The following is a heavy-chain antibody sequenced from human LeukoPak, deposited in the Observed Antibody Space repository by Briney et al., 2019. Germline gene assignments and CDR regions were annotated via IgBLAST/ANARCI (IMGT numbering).Heavy chain of an antibody. Sequence: PGGSLRLSCAVSGITFSDQYMNWLRQAPGKGLEWVSYISPDSRDTNYIDSVKGRFIISRDNARNSLLLQMNSLRAEDTAVYYCARTARLLGHWGQGTLVTVSS. D-gene: IGHD2-15*01. J-gene: IGHJ4*02. CDR2: ISPDSRDT. V-gene: IGHV3-11*06. CDR1: GITFSDQY. CDR3: ARTARLLGH.